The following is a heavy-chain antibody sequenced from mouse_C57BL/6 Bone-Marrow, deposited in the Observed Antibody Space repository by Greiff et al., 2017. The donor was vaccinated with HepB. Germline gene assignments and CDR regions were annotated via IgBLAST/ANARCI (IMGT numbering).Heavy chain of an antibody. J-gene: IGHJ3*01. CDR1: GYSITSGYY. V-gene: IGHV3-6*01. CDR2: ISYDGSN. Sequence: DVQLQESGPGLVKPSQSLSLTCSVTGYSITSGYYWNWIRQFPGNKLEWMGYISYDGSNNYNPSLKNRISITRDTSKNQFFLKLNSVTTEDTATYYCARGDYDYDLAWFAYWGQGTLVTVSA. CDR3: ARGDYDYDLAWFAY. D-gene: IGHD2-4*01.